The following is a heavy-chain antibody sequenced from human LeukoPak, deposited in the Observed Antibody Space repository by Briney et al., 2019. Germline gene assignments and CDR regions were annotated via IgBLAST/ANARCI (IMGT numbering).Heavy chain of an antibody. V-gene: IGHV5-51*01. Sequence: GESLQISCKGSGYSFTTYWIGWVRQVPGKGLEGMGIIYPGDSDTRYSPSFQGQVTISADKSISTAYLQWSSLKASDTAMYYCARGSGGSSGYQDFDYWGQGTLVTVSS. CDR1: GYSFTTYW. D-gene: IGHD3-22*01. J-gene: IGHJ4*02. CDR2: IYPGDSDT. CDR3: ARGSGGSSGYQDFDY.